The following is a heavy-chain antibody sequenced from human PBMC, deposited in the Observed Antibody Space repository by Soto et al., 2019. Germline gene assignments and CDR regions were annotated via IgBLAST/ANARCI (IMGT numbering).Heavy chain of an antibody. D-gene: IGHD3-22*01. CDR1: GGSISSGGYS. Sequence: QLQLQESGSGLVKPSQTLSLTCAVSGGSISSGGYSWSWIRQPPGKGLEWIGYIYHSGSTYYNPSLKSRVTISVDRSKHQFSLKLSSVTAADTAVYYCARVSTDYDSSGYYPYFDYWGQGTLVTVSS. J-gene: IGHJ4*02. V-gene: IGHV4-30-2*01. CDR3: ARVSTDYDSSGYYPYFDY. CDR2: IYHSGST.